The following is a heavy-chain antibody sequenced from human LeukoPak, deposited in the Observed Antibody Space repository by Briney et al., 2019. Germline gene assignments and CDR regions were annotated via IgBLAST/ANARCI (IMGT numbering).Heavy chain of an antibody. D-gene: IGHD3-22*01. CDR2: ISSSSSYI. CDR3: ASATSSGYTLDY. V-gene: IGHV3-21*01. CDR1: GFTFSSYS. J-gene: IGHJ4*02. Sequence: GGSLRLSCAASGFTFSSYSMNWVRQAPGKGLEWVSSISSSSSYIYYADSVKGRFTISRDNAKNSLYLQMNSLRAEDTAVYYCASATSSGYTLDYWGQGTLVTVSS.